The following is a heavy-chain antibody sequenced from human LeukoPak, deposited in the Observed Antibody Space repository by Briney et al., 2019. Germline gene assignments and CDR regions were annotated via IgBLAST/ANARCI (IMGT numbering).Heavy chain of an antibody. V-gene: IGHV4-39*07. CDR2: VYYSGTT. D-gene: IGHD3-22*01. J-gene: IGHJ4*02. CDR3: ARDFVLPLFPYYYDSSGYDY. Sequence: PSETLSLTCTVSGGSISSTTYYWGWIRQPPGKGLEWIGSVYYSGTTYYNPSLQSRVTISVDTSKNQFSLKLSSVTAADTAVYYCARDFVLPLFPYYYDSSGYDYWGQGTLVTVSS. CDR1: GGSISSTTYY.